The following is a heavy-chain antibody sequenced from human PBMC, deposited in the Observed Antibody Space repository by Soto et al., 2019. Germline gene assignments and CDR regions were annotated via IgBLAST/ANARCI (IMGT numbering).Heavy chain of an antibody. D-gene: IGHD3-10*01. CDR1: GGTFSSYT. CDR3: ARTAMVRGVIIMGWFDP. CDR2: INAGNGNT. V-gene: IGHV1-3*01. J-gene: IGHJ5*02. Sequence: ASVKVSCKACGGTFSSYTISWVRQAPGQRLEWMGWINAGNGNTKYSQKFQGRVTITRDTSASTAYMELSSLRSEDTAVYYCARTAMVRGVIIMGWFDPWGQGTLVTVSS.